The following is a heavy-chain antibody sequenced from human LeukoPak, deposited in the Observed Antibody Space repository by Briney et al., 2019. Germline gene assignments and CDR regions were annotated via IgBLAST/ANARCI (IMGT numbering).Heavy chain of an antibody. CDR2: ISSGSSTI. Sequence: GGSLRLSCAASGFTFSSYSMNWVRQAPGKGLEWVSYISSGSSTIYYADSVKGRFTISRDNAKNSLYLQMNSLRAEDTAVYYCAGERVLSSSWYDAFDIWGQGTMVTVSS. CDR1: GFTFSSYS. J-gene: IGHJ3*02. CDR3: AGERVLSSSWYDAFDI. V-gene: IGHV3-48*01. D-gene: IGHD6-13*01.